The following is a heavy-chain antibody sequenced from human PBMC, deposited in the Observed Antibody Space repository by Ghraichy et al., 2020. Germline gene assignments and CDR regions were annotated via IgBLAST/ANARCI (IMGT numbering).Heavy chain of an antibody. V-gene: IGHV3-9*01. J-gene: IGHJ6*02. D-gene: IGHD6-13*01. CDR2: ISWNSGSI. Sequence: GGSLRLSCAASGFTFDDYAMHWVRQAPGKGLEWVSGISWNSGSIGYADSVKGRFTISRDNAKNSLYLQMNSLRAEDTALYYCAKDQGAAAGQNYYYYYGMDVWGQGTTVTVSS. CDR1: GFTFDDYA. CDR3: AKDQGAAAGQNYYYYYGMDV.